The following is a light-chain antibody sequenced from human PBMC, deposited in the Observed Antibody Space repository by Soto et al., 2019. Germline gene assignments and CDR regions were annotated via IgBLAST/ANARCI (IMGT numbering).Light chain of an antibody. CDR3: QTWGTGVV. CDR1: SGHSSYA. V-gene: IGLV4-69*02. J-gene: IGLJ2*01. CDR2: LNSDGSH. Sequence: QSVLTQSPYASASLGASVKLTCTLSSGHSSYAIAWHQQQPEKGPRYLMKLNSDGSHSKGDGIPDRFSGSSSGAERYLTISSLQSEDEADYYCQTWGTGVVFGGGTKLTAL.